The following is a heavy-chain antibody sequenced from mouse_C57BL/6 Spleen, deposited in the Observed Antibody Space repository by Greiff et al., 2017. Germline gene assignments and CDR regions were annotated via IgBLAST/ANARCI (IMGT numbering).Heavy chain of an antibody. Sequence: EVMLVESGGGLVKPGGSLKLSCAASGFTFSDYGMHWVRQAPEKGLEWVAYISSGSSTIYYADTVKGRFTISRDNAKKTLFLQMTSLRSEDTAMYYCARWPTMVTTGMDYWGQGTSVTVSS. CDR1: GFTFSDYG. CDR2: ISSGSSTI. J-gene: IGHJ4*01. CDR3: ARWPTMVTTGMDY. V-gene: IGHV5-17*01. D-gene: IGHD2-9*01.